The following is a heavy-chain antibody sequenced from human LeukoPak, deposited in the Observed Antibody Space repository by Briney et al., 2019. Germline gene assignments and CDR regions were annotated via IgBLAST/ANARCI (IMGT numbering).Heavy chain of an antibody. Sequence: GGSRRLSCAASGFTFSSYGMHWVRQAPGKGLEWVAVISYDGSNKYYADSAKGRFTISRDNSKNTLYLQMNSLRAEDTAVYYCAKQRRYFDWSTGGFDYWGQGTLVTVSS. CDR2: ISYDGSNK. V-gene: IGHV3-30*18. D-gene: IGHD3-9*01. CDR1: GFTFSSYG. CDR3: AKQRRYFDWSTGGFDY. J-gene: IGHJ4*02.